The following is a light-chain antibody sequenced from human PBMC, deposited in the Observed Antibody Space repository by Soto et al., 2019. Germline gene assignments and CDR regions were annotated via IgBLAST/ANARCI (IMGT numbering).Light chain of an antibody. J-gene: IGLJ2*01. CDR1: SSDVGAYNY. CDR2: DVS. CDR3: CLYAGSYTLL. Sequence: QSALTQPRSVSGSPGQSVTISCTGTSSDVGAYNYVSWFQQHPGKAPKLMMSDVSKRPSGVPDRFSGSKSGTTASLTISGLQAEDEADYYCCLYAGSYTLLFGGGTKVTVL. V-gene: IGLV2-11*01.